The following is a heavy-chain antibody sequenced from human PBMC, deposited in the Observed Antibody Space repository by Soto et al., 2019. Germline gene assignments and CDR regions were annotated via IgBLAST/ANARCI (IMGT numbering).Heavy chain of an antibody. Sequence: GGSLRLSCAASGFTFTSYTMNWVRQAPGKGLEWVSSITTSSSYIYYADSVKGRFTISRDNAKNSLYLQMNSLRAEDTAVYYCAREATVTTSYYYYGMDVWGQGTTVTVSS. CDR1: GFTFTSYT. D-gene: IGHD4-17*01. J-gene: IGHJ6*02. CDR3: AREATVTTSYYYYGMDV. V-gene: IGHV3-21*01. CDR2: ITTSSSYI.